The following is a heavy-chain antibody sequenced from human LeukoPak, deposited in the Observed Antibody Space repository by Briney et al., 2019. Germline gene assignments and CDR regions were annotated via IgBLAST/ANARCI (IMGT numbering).Heavy chain of an antibody. D-gene: IGHD1-26*01. CDR2: ISSGSRNI. V-gene: IGHV3-48*02. CDR3: ARNPAGIGDY. J-gene: IGHJ4*02. CDR1: GFTFSTYN. Sequence: GGSLRLSCAASGFTFSTYNMNWVRQAPGKGLEWVSFISSGSRNIYYADSVKGRFTVSRDNARNSLYLQMNSLRDEDTAVYYCARNPAGIGDYWGQGTLVTVSS.